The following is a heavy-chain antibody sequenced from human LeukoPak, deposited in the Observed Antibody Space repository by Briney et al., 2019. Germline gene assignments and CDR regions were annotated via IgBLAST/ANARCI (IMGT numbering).Heavy chain of an antibody. CDR3: ARNVVVPADYYYYGMDV. J-gene: IGHJ6*02. V-gene: IGHV4-4*07. Sequence: PSETLSLTCTVSGGSISSYYWSWIRQPAGKGLEWIGRIYTSGSTNYNPSLKSRVTMSVDTSKNQSSLKLSSVTAADTAVYYCARNVVVPADYYYYGMDVWGQGTTVTVSS. D-gene: IGHD2-2*01. CDR2: IYTSGST. CDR1: GGSISSYY.